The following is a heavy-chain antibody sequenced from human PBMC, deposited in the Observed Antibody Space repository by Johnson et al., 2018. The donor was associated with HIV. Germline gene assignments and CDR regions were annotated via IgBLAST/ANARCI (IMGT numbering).Heavy chain of an antibody. D-gene: IGHD1-26*01. CDR3: ARDRTGGSYPRAFDI. Sequence: QVQLVESGGGVVQPGTSLTLSCAASGFPFRDSAMHWVRQAPGRGMEWLAVIIFDGVYKHHAESVRGRFTISRDNSKATLYLQMNSLRAEDTALYYCARDRTGGSYPRAFDIWGQGTMVTVSS. CDR2: IIFDGVYK. V-gene: IGHV3-30-3*01. CDR1: GFPFRDSA. J-gene: IGHJ3*02.